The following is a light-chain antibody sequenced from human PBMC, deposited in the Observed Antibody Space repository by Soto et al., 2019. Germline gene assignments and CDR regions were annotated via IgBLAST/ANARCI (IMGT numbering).Light chain of an antibody. CDR1: SSDVGAYNY. J-gene: IGLJ1*01. CDR2: GVT. V-gene: IGLV2-14*01. CDR3: FSHRGGDSHV. Sequence: QSVLTQPASVSGSPGQSITISCTGTSSDVGAYNYVSWYQQYPGKAPKLMIYGVTNRPSGVSNRFSGSKTRNTASLTFSRLQAKDEANYYCFSHRGGDSHVFGTGTKVTVL.